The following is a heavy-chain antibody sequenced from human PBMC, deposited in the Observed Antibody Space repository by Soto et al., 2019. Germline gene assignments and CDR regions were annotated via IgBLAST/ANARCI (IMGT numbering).Heavy chain of an antibody. J-gene: IGHJ4*02. CDR3: TGGDIAGDFDY. CDR2: IKTNANGGTT. Sequence: EVQMVESGGGLVKPGGSLRLSCAAYGFLFSNAWMSWVRQAPGKGLEWVGRIKTNANGGTTDYATPVKGRFTVSRDDSKNTVYLQMNSLRTEDTAVYYCTGGDIAGDFDYWGQGTLVTVSS. D-gene: IGHD5-12*01. CDR1: GFLFSNAW. V-gene: IGHV3-15*01.